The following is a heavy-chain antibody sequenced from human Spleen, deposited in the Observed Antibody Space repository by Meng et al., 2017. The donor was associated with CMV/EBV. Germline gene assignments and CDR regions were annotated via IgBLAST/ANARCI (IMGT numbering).Heavy chain of an antibody. J-gene: IGHJ6*02. CDR1: GGSFSGYH. V-gene: IGHV4-34*01. CDR2: INHSGST. Sequence: SETLSLTCAVYGGSFSGYHWSWIRQPPGKGLEWIGEINHSGSTNYNPSLKSRVTISVDTSKTQFSLMLSSVTAADTAVYYCPLAYYYYYGMDVWGQGTTVTVSS. CDR3: PLAYYYYYGMDV.